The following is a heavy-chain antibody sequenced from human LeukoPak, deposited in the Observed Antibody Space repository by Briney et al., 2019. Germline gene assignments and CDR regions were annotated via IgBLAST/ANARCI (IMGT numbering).Heavy chain of an antibody. V-gene: IGHV3-7*01. J-gene: IGHJ4*02. CDR3: ARDAMTYSSSFTDPNFDY. D-gene: IGHD6-6*01. CDR1: GFTFSSYW. CDR2: IKQDGSEK. Sequence: GGSLRLSCAASGFTFSSYWMSWVRQAPGKGLEWVANIKQDGSEKYYVDSVKGRFTISRDNAKNSLYLQMNSLRAEDTAVYYCARDAMTYSSSFTDPNFDYWGQGTLVTVSS.